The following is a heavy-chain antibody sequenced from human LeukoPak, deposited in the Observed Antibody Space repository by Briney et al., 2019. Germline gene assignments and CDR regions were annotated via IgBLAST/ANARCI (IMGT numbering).Heavy chain of an antibody. Sequence: PSETLSLTCTVSGGSVSVHSHYWGWVRQPPGMGLEWIGCIYYTGSTYYNASLKSRVTISVDTSKNQFSLKLSSVTAADTAVYYCARGEGGYSSSWTLTAYYYYYMDVWGKGTTVTISS. J-gene: IGHJ6*03. CDR1: GGSVSVHSHY. D-gene: IGHD6-13*01. V-gene: IGHV4-39*07. CDR2: IYYTGST. CDR3: ARGEGGYSSSWTLTAYYYYYMDV.